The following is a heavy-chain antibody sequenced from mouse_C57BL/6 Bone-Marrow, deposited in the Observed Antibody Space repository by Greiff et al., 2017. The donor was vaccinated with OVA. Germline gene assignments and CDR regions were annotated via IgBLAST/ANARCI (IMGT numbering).Heavy chain of an antibody. D-gene: IGHD1-1*01. CDR1: GYTFTDYE. J-gene: IGHJ3*01. V-gene: IGHV1-15*01. CDR3: TRGDYYGSSYGTWFAY. Sequence: VHLDESGAELVRPGASVTLSCKASGYTFTDYEMHWVKQTPVHGLEWIGAIDPETGGTAYNQKFKGKAILTADKSSSTAYMELRSLTSEDSAVYYCTRGDYYGSSYGTWFAYWGQGTLVTVSA. CDR2: IDPETGGT.